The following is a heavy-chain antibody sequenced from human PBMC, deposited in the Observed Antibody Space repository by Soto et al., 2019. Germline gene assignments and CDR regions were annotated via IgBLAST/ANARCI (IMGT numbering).Heavy chain of an antibody. J-gene: IGHJ6*03. CDR2: ISGHNGNT. Sequence: QVQLVQSGAEVKKPGASVKVSCKASGYTLSNFDISWVRQAPGQGLEWMAWISGHNGNTNFAQKFQGRVRLTADTSVSTASMELRSLRSGDTGVYFCATFNFITSGRKYFYFMDVWGQGTTVTVSS. D-gene: IGHD3-10*01. V-gene: IGHV1-18*04. CDR3: ATFNFITSGRKYFYFMDV. CDR1: GYTLSNFD.